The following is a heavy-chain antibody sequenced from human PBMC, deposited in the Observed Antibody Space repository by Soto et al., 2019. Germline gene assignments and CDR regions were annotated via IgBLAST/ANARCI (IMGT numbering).Heavy chain of an antibody. D-gene: IGHD6-19*01. V-gene: IGHV4-4*07. J-gene: IGHJ6*02. CDR2: IYATGTT. CDR1: GASISGYY. Sequence: SETLSLTCTVSGASISGYYWSWIRKSAGKGLEWIGRIYATGTTDYNPSLKSRLTMSRDTSKKQFSLKLTSVTAADTAVYYCARGAVAGVDYGMDVWGQGTTVTVSS. CDR3: ARGAVAGVDYGMDV.